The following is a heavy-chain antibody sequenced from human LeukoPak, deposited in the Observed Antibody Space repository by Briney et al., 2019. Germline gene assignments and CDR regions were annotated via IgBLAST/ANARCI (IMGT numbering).Heavy chain of an antibody. D-gene: IGHD7-27*01. J-gene: IGHJ4*02. CDR2: IIPIFGTA. CDR3: ARAKSHLRTGDLDY. Sequence: ASVKVSCKTSGYTFTSYDINWVRQAPGQGLEWMGGIIPIFGTANYAQKFQGRVTITADESTSTAYMELSSLRSEDTAVYYCARAKSHLRTGDLDYWGQGTLVTVSS. CDR1: GYTFTSYD. V-gene: IGHV1-69*13.